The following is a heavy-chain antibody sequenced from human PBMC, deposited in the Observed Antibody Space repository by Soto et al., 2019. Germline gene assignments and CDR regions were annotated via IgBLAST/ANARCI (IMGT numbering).Heavy chain of an antibody. CDR2: ISPGSRYP. V-gene: IGHV3-11*06. CDR3: VRGGGGGLFDP. J-gene: IGHJ5*02. D-gene: IGHD2-15*01. CDR1: GFTFGDSY. Sequence: AGGSLRLSCAGSGFTFGDSYMSWIRQASGKGLEWLSYISPGSRYPAYADSVKGRFTISRDNAKRSLYLQMMSLTAEDTAIYYCVRGGGGGLFDPWGQGTMVTVSS.